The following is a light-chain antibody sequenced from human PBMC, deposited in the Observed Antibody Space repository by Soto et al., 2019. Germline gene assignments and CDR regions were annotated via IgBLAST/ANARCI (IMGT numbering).Light chain of an antibody. V-gene: IGKV1-5*01. Sequence: DIHMTQSPSALSASLGDRAPITCRASQSISSWLAWYQQKPGKAPKLLIYDASSLESGVPSRFSGSGSGTEFTLTISSLQTDDFATYYCQQYNSYSPTFGQGTKVDIK. J-gene: IGKJ1*01. CDR2: DAS. CDR3: QQYNSYSPT. CDR1: QSISSW.